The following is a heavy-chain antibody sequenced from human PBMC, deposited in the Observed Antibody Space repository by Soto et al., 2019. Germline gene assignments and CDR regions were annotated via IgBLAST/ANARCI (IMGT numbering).Heavy chain of an antibody. CDR2: IYDSGST. CDR3: AYYDSSGYYNFDY. Sequence: PSETLSLTCTVSGGSISSYYWSWIRQPPGKGLEWIGYIYDSGSTNYNPSLKSRVTISVDTSKNQFSLKVHSVTAADTAVYYCAYYDSSGYYNFDYWGQGTLVTVSS. J-gene: IGHJ4*02. D-gene: IGHD3-22*01. CDR1: GGSISSYY. V-gene: IGHV4-59*01.